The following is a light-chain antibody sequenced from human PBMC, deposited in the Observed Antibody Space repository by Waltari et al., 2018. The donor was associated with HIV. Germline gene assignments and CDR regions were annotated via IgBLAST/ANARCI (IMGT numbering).Light chain of an antibody. J-gene: IGLJ3*02. CDR2: SND. CDR3: ATWDDSLDGPM. CDR1: ISDIGSNT. Sequence: QSVLTQPPSASGTPGQRVTISCSGSISDIGSNTVNWYQQLPGTAPKLLIYSNDPRPSGVPDRFSGSKSGTSASLAISGLRSEDEAEYYCATWDDSLDGPMFGGGTKLTVL. V-gene: IGLV1-44*01.